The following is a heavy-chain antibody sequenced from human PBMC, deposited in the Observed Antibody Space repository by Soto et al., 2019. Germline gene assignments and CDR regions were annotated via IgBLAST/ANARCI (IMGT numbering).Heavy chain of an antibody. J-gene: IGHJ5*02. D-gene: IGHD6-13*01. CDR3: AKDIRGRTAAAVYNWFDP. Sequence: QVQLQESGPELVKPSETLSLTRTVSGGSISRDYWSWIRQPPGKALEWIGYIYNSESTNYSPSLNSRVTISVDASKNQFSLKLNSVTAADTAVYYCAKDIRGRTAAAVYNWFDPWGQGILVTVSS. CDR2: IYNSEST. CDR1: GGSISRDY. V-gene: IGHV4-59*01.